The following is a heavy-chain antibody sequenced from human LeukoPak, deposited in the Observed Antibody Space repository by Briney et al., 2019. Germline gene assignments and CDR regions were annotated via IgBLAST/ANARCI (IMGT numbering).Heavy chain of an antibody. D-gene: IGHD5-12*01. V-gene: IGHV3-23*01. Sequence: PGGSLRLSCAASGFTLSSYAMSWVRQAPGKGLEWGSAISGTEGSTHYAESVKGRVTISRESSNKRLYLQMNSMRAEDTAIYYCAKDVAATISSGGYYFDPWGQGTLVTVSS. CDR1: GFTLSSYA. CDR2: ISGTEGST. CDR3: AKDVAATISSGGYYFDP. J-gene: IGHJ4*02.